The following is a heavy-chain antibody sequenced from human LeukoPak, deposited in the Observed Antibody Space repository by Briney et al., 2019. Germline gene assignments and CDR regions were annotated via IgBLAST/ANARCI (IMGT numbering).Heavy chain of an antibody. CDR3: ARGNPYGSGTIYFDY. D-gene: IGHD3-10*01. V-gene: IGHV4-4*02. J-gene: IGHJ4*02. Sequence: PSETLSLTCAVSGGSISSSNWWSWVRQPPGKGLEWIGEIYHSGSTNYNPSLKSRVTISVDKSKNQFSLKLSSVTAAGTAVYYCARGNPYGSGTIYFDYWGQGTLVTVSS. CDR1: GGSISSSNW. CDR2: IYHSGST.